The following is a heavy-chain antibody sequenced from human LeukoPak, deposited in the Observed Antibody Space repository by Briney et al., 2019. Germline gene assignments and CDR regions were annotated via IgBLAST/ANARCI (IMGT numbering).Heavy chain of an antibody. D-gene: IGHD6-13*01. CDR3: ARDDIAAAGSNWFDP. J-gene: IGHJ5*02. Sequence: GGTLRLSCAASGFTFSNHGMNWVRQAPGKGLEWVSGISPSADIKYYADSVKGRFTISRDNAKNSPYLQMNSLRAEDTALYYCARDDIAAAGSNWFDPWGQGTLVTVSS. CDR2: ISPSADIK. CDR1: GFTFSNHG. V-gene: IGHV3-23*01.